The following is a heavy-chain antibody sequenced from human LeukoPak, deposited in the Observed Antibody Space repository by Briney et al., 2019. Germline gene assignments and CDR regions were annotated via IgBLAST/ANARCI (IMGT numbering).Heavy chain of an antibody. Sequence: GGSLRLSCAASGFTFSSYWMHWVRQAPGKGLMWVSRINTDGSSTSYADSVKGRFTISRDNAKNSLYLQMNSLRAEDMALYYCATEAAAGTIGHIDCLGQGTLVTVSS. CDR2: INTDGSST. J-gene: IGHJ4*02. V-gene: IGHV3-74*01. CDR3: ATEAAAGTIGHIDC. CDR1: GFTFSSYW. D-gene: IGHD6-13*01.